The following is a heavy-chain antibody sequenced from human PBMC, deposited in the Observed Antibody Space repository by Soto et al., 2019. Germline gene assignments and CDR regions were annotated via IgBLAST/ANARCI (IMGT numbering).Heavy chain of an antibody. V-gene: IGHV4-30-2*01. Sequence: PSETLSLTCAVSGGSISSGGYSWSWIRQPPGKGLEWIAYIYHSGSTYYNPSLKSRVTISVDRSNNQFSLKLSSVTAADTAVYYCDRVPDYWGQGTLVTVSS. J-gene: IGHJ4*02. CDR1: GGSISSGGYS. CDR3: DRVPDY. CDR2: IYHSGST.